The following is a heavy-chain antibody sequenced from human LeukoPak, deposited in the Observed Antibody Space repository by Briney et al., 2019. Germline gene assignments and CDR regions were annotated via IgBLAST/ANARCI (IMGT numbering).Heavy chain of an antibody. Sequence: SDTLSLTCAVYGGSFNGYYWTWIRQPPGKGLEWIGEINHSGSTNYNPSLKSRVTISVDTSKNQFPLKLSSVTAADTAVYYCARGRYQRYWGQGTLVTVSS. CDR2: INHSGST. CDR1: GGSFNGYY. J-gene: IGHJ4*02. CDR3: ARGRYQRY. V-gene: IGHV4-34*01. D-gene: IGHD2-2*01.